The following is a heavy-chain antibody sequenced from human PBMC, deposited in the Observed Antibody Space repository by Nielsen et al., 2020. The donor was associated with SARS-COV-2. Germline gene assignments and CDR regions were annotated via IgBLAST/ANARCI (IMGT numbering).Heavy chain of an antibody. CDR1: GFTFSSYA. CDR2: ISGSGDGT. CDR3: TRGEDGIVGATKY. Sequence: GGSLRLSCAASGFTFSSYAMSWVRQAPGKGLQWVSGISGSGDGTNYADSVKGRFTISRDNSKNTLYLQMNGLRAEDTAVYYCTRGEDGIVGATKYWGQGTLVTVSS. D-gene: IGHD1-26*01. V-gene: IGHV3-23*01. J-gene: IGHJ4*02.